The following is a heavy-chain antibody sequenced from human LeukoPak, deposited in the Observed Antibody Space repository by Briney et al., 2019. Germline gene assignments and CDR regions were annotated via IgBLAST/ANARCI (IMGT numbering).Heavy chain of an antibody. CDR3: ARHLLRGQNFDY. CDR2: IKDDGSDK. V-gene: IGHV3-7*01. CDR1: GFTFSDSL. J-gene: IGHJ4*02. Sequence: GGSLRLSCGTSGFTFSDSLMSWFRQAPGQGLEWVASIKDDGSDKYYLDSVRGRFTISRDNAEDSLYLQLDDLRAEDTAVFYCARHLLRGQNFDYWGQGTLVTVSS.